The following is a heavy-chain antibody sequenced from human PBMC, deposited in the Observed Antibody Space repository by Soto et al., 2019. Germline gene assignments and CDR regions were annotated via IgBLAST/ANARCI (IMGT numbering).Heavy chain of an antibody. V-gene: IGHV1-3*01. CDR2: INVANGDT. CDR1: GYTSTAYP. CDR3: ARKDYYGAGIYYFDH. Sequence: QVQLVQSGAEVKKPGASVKVSCKASGYTSTAYPMHWVRQDPGQRLEWMGWINVANGDTGYSQKFQGRVTVTRDTSASTVYMELSSLTSEDTAVYYCARKDYYGAGIYYFDHWGQGTLVTVSS. J-gene: IGHJ4*02. D-gene: IGHD3-10*01.